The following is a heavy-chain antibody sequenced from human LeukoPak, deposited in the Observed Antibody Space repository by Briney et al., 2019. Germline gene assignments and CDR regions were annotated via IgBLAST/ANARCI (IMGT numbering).Heavy chain of an antibody. CDR1: GFTFSDYY. CDR2: ISSSGSNI. V-gene: IGHV3-11*04. CDR3: ARVRSVLRYFDWLPDYFDY. Sequence: GGSLRLSCAASGFTFSDYYMSWLRHAPGRGLERVSYISSSGSNIYYADSVKGRFTISRDNAKNSLYLQMNSLRAEDTAVYYCARVRSVLRYFDWLPDYFDYWGQGTLVTVSS. D-gene: IGHD3-9*01. J-gene: IGHJ4*02.